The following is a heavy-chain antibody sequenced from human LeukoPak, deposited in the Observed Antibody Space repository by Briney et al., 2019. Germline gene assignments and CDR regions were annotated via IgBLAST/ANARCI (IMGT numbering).Heavy chain of an antibody. V-gene: IGHV3-74*01. D-gene: IGHD4-11*01. CDR2: INTDGSST. CDR3: ARDTDSKPRPFDI. CDR1: GFTFSSYW. Sequence: PGGSLRLSCAASGFTFSSYWMHWVRQAPGKGLVWVSRINTDGSSTSYADSVKGRFTISRDNAKNTLYLQMNSLRAEDTAVYYCARDTDSKPRPFDIWGQGTMVTVSS. J-gene: IGHJ3*02.